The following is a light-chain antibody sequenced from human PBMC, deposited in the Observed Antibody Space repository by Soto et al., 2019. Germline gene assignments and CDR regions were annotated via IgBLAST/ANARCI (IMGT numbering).Light chain of an antibody. CDR2: DAS. J-gene: IGKJ5*01. CDR3: QRGDT. V-gene: IGKV3-11*01. Sequence: EIVLTQSPATPSLSPGERATLSCRASQSVSSNLAWYQQKPGQAPRLLIYDASNRATGIPARFSGSGSRTDFTLTISSLEPEDFAVYYCQRGDTFGQGTRLEIK. CDR1: QSVSSN.